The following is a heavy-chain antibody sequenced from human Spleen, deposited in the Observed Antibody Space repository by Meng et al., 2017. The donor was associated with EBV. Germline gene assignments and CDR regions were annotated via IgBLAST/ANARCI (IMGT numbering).Heavy chain of an antibody. CDR3: ARESGRGYTPDF. D-gene: IGHD3-10*01. V-gene: IGHV1-69*01. CDR2: LIPDFGTP. CDR1: GGAFRYSA. J-gene: IGHJ4*02. Sequence: QVQVVQSGAEVXXXXXXVKXSWKASGGAFRYSAISWVRQAPGQGLEWMGGLIPDFGTPDYAPNYQDRVTITADESTSTAYMELNSLTTEDTAIYYCARESGRGYTPDFWGQGTLVTVSS.